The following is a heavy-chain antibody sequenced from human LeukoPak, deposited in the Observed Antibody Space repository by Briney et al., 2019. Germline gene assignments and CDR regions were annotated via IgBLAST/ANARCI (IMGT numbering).Heavy chain of an antibody. CDR2: INPNSGGT. J-gene: IGHJ4*02. D-gene: IGHD5-12*01. V-gene: IGHV1-2*02. CDR1: GYIFTGYY. CDR3: AGLSGYDPYYFDY. Sequence: GASVKVSCKASGYIFTGYYIHWVRQAPGQGLEWMGWINPNSGGTNYAQKFQGRVTMTRDTSISTAYMELSRLRSDDTAVYYCAGLSGYDPYYFDYWGQGTLVAVSS.